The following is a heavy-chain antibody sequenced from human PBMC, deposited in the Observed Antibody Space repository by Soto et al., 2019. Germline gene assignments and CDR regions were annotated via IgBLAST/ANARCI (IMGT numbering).Heavy chain of an antibody. V-gene: IGHV3-30*18. CDR3: AKTVYCSGVSCYSFDY. CDR2: ISYDGSNK. D-gene: IGHD2-15*01. J-gene: IGHJ4*02. CDR1: GFTFSSYG. Sequence: QVQLVESGGGVVQPGRSLRLSCAASGFTFSSYGMHWVRQAPGKGLEWVAVISYDGSNKYYADSVKGRFTISRVNSKNTLYLEMIMLRAVDTVVYCCAKTVYCSGVSCYSFDYWSQGTLVTVSS.